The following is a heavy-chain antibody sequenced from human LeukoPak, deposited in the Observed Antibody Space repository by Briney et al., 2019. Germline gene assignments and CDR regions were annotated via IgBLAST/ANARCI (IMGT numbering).Heavy chain of an antibody. CDR3: ARDYPCSGGSCYSSYYYYGMDV. CDR2: INSDGSST. D-gene: IGHD2-15*01. J-gene: IGHJ6*04. V-gene: IGHV3-74*01. Sequence: GGSLRLSCAASGFTFSSYWMHWVRQAPGKGLVWVSRINSDGSSTSYADSVKGRFTISRDNSKNTLYLQMNSLRAEDTAVYYCARDYPCSGGSCYSSYYYYGMDVWGKGTTVTVSS. CDR1: GFTFSSYW.